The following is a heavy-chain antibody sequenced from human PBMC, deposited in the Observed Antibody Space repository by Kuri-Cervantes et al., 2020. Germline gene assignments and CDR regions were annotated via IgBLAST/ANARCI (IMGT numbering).Heavy chain of an antibody. J-gene: IGHJ6*03. CDR1: RGSFSSHY. D-gene: IGHD2-15*01. Sequence: SETLSLTCAVSRGSFSSHYWNWIRQPPGKGLEWIGEINHSGSTNYNPSLKSRVTISVDTSKNQFSLKLSSVTAADTAVYYCARAVDCRGDRCSLYSYYYMDVWGKGTTVTVSS. CDR3: ARAVDCRGDRCSLYSYYYMDV. CDR2: INHSGST. V-gene: IGHV4-34*01.